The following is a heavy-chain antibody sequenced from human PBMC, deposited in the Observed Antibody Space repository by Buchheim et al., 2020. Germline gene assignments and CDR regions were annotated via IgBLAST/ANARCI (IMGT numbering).Heavy chain of an antibody. D-gene: IGHD2-21*02. CDR1: GFTFSAYW. CDR2: IKEDGSKK. CDR3: VRAVGSDSAY. J-gene: IGHJ4*02. Sequence: EVHLVESGGDLVQPGGSLRLACAASGFTFSAYWMHWVRQAPGKGLEWVANIKEDGSKKYYADAVKGRLTISRDNAKNSLYLQMNSLRVEDTAVYYCVRAVGSDSAYWGQGTL. V-gene: IGHV3-7*04.